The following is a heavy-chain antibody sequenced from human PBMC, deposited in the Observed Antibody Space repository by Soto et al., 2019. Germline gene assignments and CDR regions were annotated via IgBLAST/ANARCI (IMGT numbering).Heavy chain of an antibody. CDR3: ARHGTRDGYNVYDY. V-gene: IGHV5-10-1*01. CDR1: GYNFINNW. Sequence: PGESLKISCKGSGYNFINNWISWVRQMPGKGLEWMGRIDPSDSYTDYSPSFQGHVTTSVDKSISTAYLQWSSLKASDTAMYYCARHGTRDGYNVYDYWGQGTLVTVSS. CDR2: IDPSDSYT. J-gene: IGHJ4*02. D-gene: IGHD1-1*01.